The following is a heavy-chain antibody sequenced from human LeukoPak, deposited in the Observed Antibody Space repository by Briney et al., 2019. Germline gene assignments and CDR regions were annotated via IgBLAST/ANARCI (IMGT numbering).Heavy chain of an antibody. CDR2: IHYSGVT. V-gene: IGHV4-59*11. CDR1: GVSITTHY. Sequence: PSETLSLTCTVSGVSITTHYWSWIRQPPGKGLEWIGYIHYSGVTNYNPSLKSRVTISIDTSKNQFSLKLSSVTAADTAVYFCAGRDISSGIDYWGQGTLVTVSS. D-gene: IGHD3-22*01. J-gene: IGHJ4*02. CDR3: AGRDISSGIDY.